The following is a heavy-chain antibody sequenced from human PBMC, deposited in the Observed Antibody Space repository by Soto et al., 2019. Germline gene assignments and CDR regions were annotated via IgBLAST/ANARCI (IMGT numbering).Heavy chain of an antibody. CDR2: ISHGGGNK. Sequence: QVHLVESGGGVVQPGRSLRLSCAASGFIFSNFGMHWVRQPPGKGLEWVTVISHGGGNKYYADSVKGRFTISGDNSKNAVYLQMNSLRAEDTAVYYCAKDADIVVVSGAFDIWGQGTMVTVSS. CDR1: GFIFSNFG. V-gene: IGHV3-30*18. J-gene: IGHJ3*02. CDR3: AKDADIVVVSGAFDI. D-gene: IGHD2-15*01.